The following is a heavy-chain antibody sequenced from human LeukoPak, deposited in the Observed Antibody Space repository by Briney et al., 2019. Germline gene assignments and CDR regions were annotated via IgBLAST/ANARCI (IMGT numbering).Heavy chain of an antibody. CDR3: AREPPPEYDSSGD. J-gene: IGHJ4*02. Sequence: GSLRLSCAASGFTFSLYSMTWVRQAAGKGLEWVANINEDGSEQYYVDSVKGRFTISRDNAKNLLYLQMNSLRAEDTAVYYCAREPPPEYDSSGDWGQGTLVTVSS. CDR1: GFTFSLYS. D-gene: IGHD3-22*01. CDR2: INEDGSEQ. V-gene: IGHV3-7*03.